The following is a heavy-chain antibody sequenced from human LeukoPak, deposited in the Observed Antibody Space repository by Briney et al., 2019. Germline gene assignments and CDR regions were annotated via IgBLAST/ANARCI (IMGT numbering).Heavy chain of an antibody. Sequence: GGSLTLSCAASGFTFSSYWMSWLRQAPWKGLEGVANIKQDGSKTYYVDSVKGRFTISRDNAKKSLYLQMNSLRAEDTAVYYCARDVGYDFWSGYYPGSDFWGQGTLVTVSS. V-gene: IGHV3-7*01. CDR2: IKQDGSKT. J-gene: IGHJ4*02. CDR1: GFTFSSYW. CDR3: ARDVGYDFWSGYYPGSDF. D-gene: IGHD3-3*01.